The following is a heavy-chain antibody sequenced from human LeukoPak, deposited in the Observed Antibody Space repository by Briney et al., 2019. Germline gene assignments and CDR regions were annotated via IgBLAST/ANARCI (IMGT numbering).Heavy chain of an antibody. D-gene: IGHD2-21*02. Sequence: SGGSQRLSCAASGFTFSSYAMHWVRQAPGKGLEWVAVISYDGSNKYYADSVKGRFTISRDNSKNTLYLQMNSLRAEDTAVYYCARALAYCGGDCYPAVMDVWGQGTTVTVSS. CDR1: GFTFSSYA. CDR3: ARALAYCGGDCYPAVMDV. V-gene: IGHV3-30*04. CDR2: ISYDGSNK. J-gene: IGHJ6*02.